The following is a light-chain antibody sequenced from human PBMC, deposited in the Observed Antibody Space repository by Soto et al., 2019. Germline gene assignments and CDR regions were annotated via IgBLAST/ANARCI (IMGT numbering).Light chain of an antibody. CDR3: QQSYSTPRA. J-gene: IGKJ2*01. CDR1: QSISSY. V-gene: IGKV1-39*01. CDR2: AAS. Sequence: DIQMTQSPSSLSASVGDRVTITCRASQSISSYLSWYQQKPGKAPKLLIYAASSLQSGVPSRFSGSGSGTDFTLTISSLQPEDFATYYCQQSYSTPRAFVQGTKLEIK.